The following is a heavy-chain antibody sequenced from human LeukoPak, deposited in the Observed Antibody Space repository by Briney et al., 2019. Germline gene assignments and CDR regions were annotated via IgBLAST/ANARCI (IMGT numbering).Heavy chain of an antibody. CDR2: IYHSGST. V-gene: IGHV4-38-2*02. J-gene: IGHJ5*02. Sequence: SETLSLTCTVSGYSISSGFYWGWIRQPPGKGLEWIGSIYHSGSTYYNPSLKSRVTISVDTSKNQFSLKLSSVTAADTAVYYCARRAGAYGGEFDPWGQGTLVTVSS. CDR3: ARRAGAYGGEFDP. D-gene: IGHD3-10*01. CDR1: GYSISSGFY.